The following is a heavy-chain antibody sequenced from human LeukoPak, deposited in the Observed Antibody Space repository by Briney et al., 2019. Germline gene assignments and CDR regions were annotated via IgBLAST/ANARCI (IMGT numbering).Heavy chain of an antibody. D-gene: IGHD2-2*01. CDR2: ISYDGSNK. CDR3: AKDLYQLPTDNFDY. V-gene: IGHV3-30*18. CDR1: GFTFSSYG. J-gene: IGHJ4*02. Sequence: GRSLRLSCAASGFTFSSYGMHWVRQAPGKGLEWVAVISYDGSNKYYADSVKGRFTISRDNSKNTLYLQMNSLRAEDTAVYYCAKDLYQLPTDNFDYWGQGTLVTVSS.